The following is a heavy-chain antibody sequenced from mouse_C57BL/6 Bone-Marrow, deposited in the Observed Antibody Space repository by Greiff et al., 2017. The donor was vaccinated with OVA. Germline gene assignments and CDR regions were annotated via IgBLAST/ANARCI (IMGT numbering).Heavy chain of an antibody. J-gene: IGHJ3*01. Sequence: VQVVESGAELVKPGASAKISCKAPGYAFSSYWMNWVKQRAGKGLEWIGQIYPGDGETNDNGKFKGKATLTADKSSSRAYMRLSSLTSEDSAVYFCARGEYYGSSAWFAYWGQGTLVTVST. D-gene: IGHD1-1*01. V-gene: IGHV1-80*01. CDR1: GYAFSSYW. CDR2: IYPGDGET. CDR3: ARGEYYGSSAWFAY.